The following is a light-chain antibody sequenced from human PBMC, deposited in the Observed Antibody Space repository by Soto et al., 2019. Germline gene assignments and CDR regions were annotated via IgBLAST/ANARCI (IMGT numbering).Light chain of an antibody. CDR2: DVS. Sequence: QSALTQPASVSGSPGQSITISYTGTSSDVGGYNYVSWYQQHPGKAPKLMIYDVSNRPSGVSNRFSGSKSGNTASLTISGLQAEDEGDYYCSSFTRINTYVFGTGTQLTVL. CDR3: SSFTRINTYV. J-gene: IGLJ1*01. CDR1: SSDVGGYNY. V-gene: IGLV2-14*03.